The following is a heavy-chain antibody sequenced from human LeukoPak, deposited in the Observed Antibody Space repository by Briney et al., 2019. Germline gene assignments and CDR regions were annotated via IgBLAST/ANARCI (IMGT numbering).Heavy chain of an antibody. CDR1: GYTFTGYY. CDR2: INPNSGDT. CDR3: ARSDLIYYDSSGYYPIDY. V-gene: IGHV1-2*02. D-gene: IGHD3-22*01. J-gene: IGHJ4*02. Sequence: ASVKVSCKSSGYTFTGYYMHWVRQAPGQGLEWMGWINPNSGDTNYAQKFQGRVTMTRDTSISTAYMELSRQRSDDTAVYYCARSDLIYYDSSGYYPIDYWGQGTLVTVSS.